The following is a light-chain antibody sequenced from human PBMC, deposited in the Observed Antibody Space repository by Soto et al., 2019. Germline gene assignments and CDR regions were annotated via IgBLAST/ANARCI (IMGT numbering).Light chain of an antibody. V-gene: IGKV1-12*01. CDR3: QQAKNYPRT. Sequence: DIQMTQSPSSVSASVGDRVTITCRATRDISGYLLWFQQKPGKAPKLLIYGASTLQSGVPARFSGSRSGTVFTLTISSLQPEDFATYYCQQAKNYPRTFGPGTKVDIK. J-gene: IGKJ3*01. CDR1: RDISGY. CDR2: GAS.